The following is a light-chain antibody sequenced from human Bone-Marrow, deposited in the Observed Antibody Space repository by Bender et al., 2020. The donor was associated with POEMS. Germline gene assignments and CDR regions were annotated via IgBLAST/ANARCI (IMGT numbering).Light chain of an antibody. CDR3: NSRDSSGIHVV. CDR1: DLGDKY. CDR2: QDT. Sequence: SYEVTQPPSVSVSPGQTASITCSGDDLGDKYVAWYQQKPGQSPVLVIYQDTKRPSEIPERFSGSSSGNTGSLTITGAQAEDEADYYCNSRDSSGIHVVFGGGTKLTVL. V-gene: IGLV3-1*01. J-gene: IGLJ2*01.